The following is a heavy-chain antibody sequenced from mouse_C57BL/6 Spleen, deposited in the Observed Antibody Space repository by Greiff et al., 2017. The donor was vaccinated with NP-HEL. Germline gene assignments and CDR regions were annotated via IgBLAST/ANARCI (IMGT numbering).Heavy chain of an antibody. CDR1: GYTFTSYW. Sequence: QVQLKQPGAELVMPGASVKLSCKASGYTFTSYWMHWVKQRPGQGLEWIGEIDPSDSYTNYNQKFKGKSTLTVDKSSSTAYMQLSSLTSEDSAVYYCARCADVRGRKAMDYWGQGTSVTVSS. D-gene: IGHD2-3*01. CDR2: IDPSDSYT. J-gene: IGHJ4*01. V-gene: IGHV1-69*01. CDR3: ARCADVRGRKAMDY.